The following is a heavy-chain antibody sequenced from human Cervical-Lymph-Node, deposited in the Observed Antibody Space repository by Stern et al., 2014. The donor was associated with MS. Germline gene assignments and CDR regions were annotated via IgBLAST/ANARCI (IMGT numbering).Heavy chain of an antibody. J-gene: IGHJ4*02. Sequence: MQLVASGPGLVKPSQTLSLTCTVSGASVRGGNYDWSWIRQSAGTGLEWIGCIQTGGSTKYNPSLKSRVPITEDPFKNQLSVTLTSVTAADTAMYFCARERQGDYGDYFDFWGQGTLVTVSS. CDR1: GASVRGGNYD. CDR2: IQTGGST. CDR3: ARERQGDYGDYFDF. D-gene: IGHD4-17*01. V-gene: IGHV4-61*02.